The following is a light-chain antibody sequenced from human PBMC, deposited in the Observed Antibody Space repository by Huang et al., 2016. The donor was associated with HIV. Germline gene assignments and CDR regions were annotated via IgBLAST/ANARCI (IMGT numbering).Light chain of an antibody. J-gene: IGKJ4*01. V-gene: IGKV2D-29*01. Sequence: DVVMTQTPLSLSVTPGQPASISCQSSQSLLHADAKTYLHWYLQKPGQPPQLLIDEVSKRVSGGPDRFTGSGSGTDFTLKISRVEAEDVGIYYCMQSIQLPLTFGGGTKVEIK. CDR1: QSLLHADAKTY. CDR2: EVS. CDR3: MQSIQLPLT.